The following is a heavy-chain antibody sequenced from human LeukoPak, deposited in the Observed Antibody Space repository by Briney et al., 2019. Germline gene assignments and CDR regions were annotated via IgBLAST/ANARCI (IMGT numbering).Heavy chain of an antibody. V-gene: IGHV4-31*03. J-gene: IGHJ4*02. CDR3: ATTVGSYFDY. CDR1: GGSISSGGYY. D-gene: IGHD3-16*01. CDR2: IYYSGST. Sequence: SETLSLTCTVSGGSISSGGYYWSWIRPHPGKGLEWIGYIYYSGSTYYNPSLKSRVTMSVDTSENQFSLKLSSVTAADTAVYYCATTVGSYFDYWSQGTLVTVSS.